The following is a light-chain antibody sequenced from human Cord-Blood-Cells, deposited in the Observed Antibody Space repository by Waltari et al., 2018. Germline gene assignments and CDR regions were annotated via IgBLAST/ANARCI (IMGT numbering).Light chain of an antibody. CDR3: QQYDNLIT. V-gene: IGKV1-33*01. J-gene: IGKJ5*01. CDR2: DAS. Sequence: DIQMTQSPSSLSASVGDRVTITCQASQDISNYLNWYQQKPVKAPKLLIYDASNLETGVPSRFSGSGSGTDFTFTISSLQPEDIATYYCQQYDNLITFGQGTRLEIK. CDR1: QDISNY.